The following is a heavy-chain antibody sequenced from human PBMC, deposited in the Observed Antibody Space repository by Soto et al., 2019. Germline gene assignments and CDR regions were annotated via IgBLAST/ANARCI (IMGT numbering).Heavy chain of an antibody. J-gene: IGHJ4*02. CDR1: GFTFSSYG. D-gene: IGHD6-13*01. CDR3: ARENKQQLAFDY. CDR2: IWYDGSNK. Sequence: GGSLRLSCAASGFTFSSYGMHWVRQAPGKGLEWVAVIWYDGSNKYYADSVKGRFTISRDNSKNTLYLQMNSLRAEDTAVYYCARENKQQLAFDYWGQGTLVTVSS. V-gene: IGHV3-33*01.